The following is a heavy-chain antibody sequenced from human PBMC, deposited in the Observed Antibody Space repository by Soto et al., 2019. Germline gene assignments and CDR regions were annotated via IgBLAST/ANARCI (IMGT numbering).Heavy chain of an antibody. CDR1: GYTFTRYA. CDR2: INAGNGNT. J-gene: IGHJ4*02. D-gene: IGHD3-16*02. CDR3: ARDLGGLYDYVWGSYRYSGYFDY. V-gene: IGHV1-3*01. Sequence: ASVKVSCKASGYTFTRYAMHWVSQAPGQRLEWMGWINAGNGNTKYSQKFQGRVTITRDTSASTAYMELSSLRSEDTAVYYCARDLGGLYDYVWGSYRYSGYFDYWGQGTLVTVSS.